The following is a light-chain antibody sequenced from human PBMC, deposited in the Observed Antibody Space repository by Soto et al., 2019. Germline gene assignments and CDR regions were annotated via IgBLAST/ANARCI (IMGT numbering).Light chain of an antibody. Sequence: EIVLTQSPGTLSLSPGERATLSCRASQSVSSSYLAWYQQKPGQAPGLLIYGASSRATSIPDRYSGSGSGTDVTLTISRLEPEDLAVYYCQQYGSTQTFGGGTKVEIK. J-gene: IGKJ4*01. V-gene: IGKV3-20*01. CDR1: QSVSSSY. CDR2: GAS. CDR3: QQYGSTQT.